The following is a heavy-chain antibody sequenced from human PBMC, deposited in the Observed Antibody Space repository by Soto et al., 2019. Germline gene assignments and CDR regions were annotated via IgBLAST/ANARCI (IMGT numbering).Heavy chain of an antibody. CDR3: ARDLYSGSYGGRFDP. D-gene: IGHD1-26*01. CDR1: GGSISSGDYY. V-gene: IGHV4-30-4*01. J-gene: IGHJ5*02. Sequence: PSETLSLTCTVSGGSISSGDYYWSWIRQPPGKGLEWIGYIYYSGSTYYNPSLKSRVTISVDTSKNQFSLKLSSVTAADTAVYYCARDLYSGSYGGRFDPWGQETLVTVSS. CDR2: IYYSGST.